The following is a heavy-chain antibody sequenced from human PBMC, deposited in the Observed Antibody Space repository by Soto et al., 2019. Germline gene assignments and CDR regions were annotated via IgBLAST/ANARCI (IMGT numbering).Heavy chain of an antibody. CDR2: ISSSSSYT. Sequence: PGGSLRLSCAASGFTFSDYYMSLIRQAPGKGLEWVSYISSSSSYTNYADSVRGRFTISRDKAKNSLYLQMNSLRAEDTAVYYCARDFDHYDSSGPTASWGQGTLVTVSS. CDR1: GFTFSDYY. J-gene: IGHJ5*02. D-gene: IGHD3-22*01. CDR3: ARDFDHYDSSGPTAS. V-gene: IGHV3-11*06.